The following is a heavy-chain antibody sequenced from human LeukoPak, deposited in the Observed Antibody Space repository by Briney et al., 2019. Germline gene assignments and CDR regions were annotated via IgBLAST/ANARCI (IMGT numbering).Heavy chain of an antibody. D-gene: IGHD6-13*01. Sequence: PGGSLRLSCAASGFTVNNNYMSWVRQAPGKGLEWVSVNSGGRTYYADSVKGRFTISRDNSKNTLYLQMNSLRAEDTAAYYCARDDIAAGGTTDLWGQGTLVTVSS. J-gene: IGHJ5*02. CDR1: GFTVNNNY. CDR3: ARDDIAAGGTTDL. CDR2: NSGGRT. V-gene: IGHV3-53*01.